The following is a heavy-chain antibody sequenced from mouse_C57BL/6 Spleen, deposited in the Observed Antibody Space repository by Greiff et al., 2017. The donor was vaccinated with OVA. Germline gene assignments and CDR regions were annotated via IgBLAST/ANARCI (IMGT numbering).Heavy chain of an antibody. CDR3: AREDGYYGDYAMDY. D-gene: IGHD2-3*01. J-gene: IGHJ4*01. V-gene: IGHV3-6*01. CDR1: GYSITSGYY. CDR2: ISYDGSN. Sequence: EVQVVESGPGLVKPSQSLSLTCSVTGYSITSGYYWNWIRQFPGNKLEWMGYISYDGSNNYNPSLKNRISITRDTSKNQFFLKLNSVTTEDTATYYCAREDGYYGDYAMDYWGQGTSVTVSS.